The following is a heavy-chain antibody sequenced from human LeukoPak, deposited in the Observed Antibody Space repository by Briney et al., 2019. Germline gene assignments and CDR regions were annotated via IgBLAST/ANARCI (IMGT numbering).Heavy chain of an antibody. CDR2: IYYSGST. Sequence: SETLSLACTVSGGSICIYHWSWIRQPPGKGLEWIGYIYYSGSTNYNTSLKSRVTISIDTSKNQFSLKLSSVTAADTAVYYCARQTTEGFDPWGQGGLVTVSS. CDR1: GGSICIYH. J-gene: IGHJ5*02. D-gene: IGHD4-17*01. CDR3: ARQTTEGFDP. V-gene: IGHV4-59*01.